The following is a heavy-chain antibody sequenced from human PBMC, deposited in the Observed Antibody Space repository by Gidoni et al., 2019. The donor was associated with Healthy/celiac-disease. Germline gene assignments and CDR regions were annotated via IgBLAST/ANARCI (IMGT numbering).Heavy chain of an antibody. J-gene: IGHJ6*02. CDR3: ARSAREANLQLRHGMDV. CDR2: ISYDGSNK. CDR1: GFTFSCYA. Sequence: QVQLVESGGGVVRPGRSLRLSCAASGFTFSCYAMHWVRQAPGKGLEWVAVISYDGSNKYYADSVKGRFTISRDNSKNTLYLQMNSLRAEDTAVYYCARSAREANLQLRHGMDVWGQGTTVTVSS. D-gene: IGHD5-18*01. V-gene: IGHV3-30-3*01.